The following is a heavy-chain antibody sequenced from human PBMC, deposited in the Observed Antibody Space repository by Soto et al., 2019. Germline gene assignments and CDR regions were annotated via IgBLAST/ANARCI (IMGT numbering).Heavy chain of an antibody. V-gene: IGHV5-51*01. CDR3: ASSLRFQHTYGSAFDP. CDR1: GDSSTTDW. D-gene: IGHD5-18*01. Sequence: PGESLKISCKGSGDSSTTDWIAWVRQMPGKGLEWMGIIYPGDSDTRYSPSFQGQVTISADKSINTAYLQWSSLKASDTAMYYCASSLRFQHTYGSAFDPWGQGTLVTVSS. CDR2: IYPGDSDT. J-gene: IGHJ5*02.